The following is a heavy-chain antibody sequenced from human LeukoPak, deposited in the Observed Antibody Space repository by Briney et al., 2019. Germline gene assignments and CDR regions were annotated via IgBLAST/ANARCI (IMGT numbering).Heavy chain of an antibody. CDR3: ARGVHGSRPRYFDY. CDR2: INPNSGGT. Sequence: ASVKVSCKASGYTFTGYYMHWVRQAPGQGLEWMGWINPNSGGTNYAQKFQGWVTMTRDTSISTAYMELSRLRSDDTAVYYCARGVHGSRPRYFDYWGQGTLVTVSS. J-gene: IGHJ4*02. CDR1: GYTFTGYY. V-gene: IGHV1-2*04. D-gene: IGHD3-10*01.